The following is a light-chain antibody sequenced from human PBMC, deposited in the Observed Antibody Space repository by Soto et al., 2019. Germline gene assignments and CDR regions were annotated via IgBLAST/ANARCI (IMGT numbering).Light chain of an antibody. CDR3: CSYAGSRTYV. CDR1: SSDVGSYNL. V-gene: IGLV2-23*02. CDR2: EVS. Sequence: QSVLTQPASVSGSLGQSITISCTGTSSDVGSYNLVSWYQQHPGKAPKLMIFEVSKRPSGVSNRFSGSKSGNTASLTISGLQAEDETDYYCCSYAGSRTYVFGTGTKVTVL. J-gene: IGLJ1*01.